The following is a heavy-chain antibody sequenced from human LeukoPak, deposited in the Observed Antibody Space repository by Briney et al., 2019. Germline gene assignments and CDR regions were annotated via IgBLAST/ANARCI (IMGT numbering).Heavy chain of an antibody. J-gene: IGHJ4*02. D-gene: IGHD5-18*01. CDR2: TYYRSKWSS. CDR1: GGSFSSNSAA. V-gene: IGHV6-1*01. CDR3: AGGVDTDLHY. Sequence: SQTLSLTCAISGGSFSSNSAAWNWIRQSPSRGLEWLGRTYYRSKWSSNYAVSVKSRITIHPDTSKNQFSLQLNSVTPEDTAVYYCAGGVDTDLHYWGQGTLVTVSS.